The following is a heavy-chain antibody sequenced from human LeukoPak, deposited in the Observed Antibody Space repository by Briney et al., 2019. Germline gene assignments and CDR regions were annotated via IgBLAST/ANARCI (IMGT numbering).Heavy chain of an antibody. CDR1: GGSFSGYY. CDR2: INHSGST. J-gene: IGHJ4*02. D-gene: IGHD3-16*01. V-gene: IGHV4-34*01. Sequence: SETLSLTCAVYGGSFSGYYWSWIRQPPGKGLEWIGEINHSGSTNYNPSLKSRVTISVDTSKNQFSLKLNSVTAADTAVYYCASTWGSISSPYFDYWGQGTLVTVSS. CDR3: ASTWGSISSPYFDY.